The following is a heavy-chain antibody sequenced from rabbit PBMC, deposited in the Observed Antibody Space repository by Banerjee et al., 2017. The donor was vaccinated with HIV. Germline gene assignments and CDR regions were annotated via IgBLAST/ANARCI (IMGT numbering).Heavy chain of an antibody. D-gene: IGHD6-1*01. J-gene: IGHJ2*01. CDR1: GFSFSSSYY. V-gene: IGHV1S40*01. Sequence: QSLEESGGDLVKPGASLTLTCTASGFSFSSSYYMCWVRQAPGKGLEWIACIYAGSSGSTYYASWAKGRFTISKTSSTTVTLQMTSLTAADTATYFCARGGYGTYDYAGYAPGAFDPWGPGTLVTVS. CDR3: ARGGYGTYDYAGYAPGAFDP. CDR2: IYAGSSGST.